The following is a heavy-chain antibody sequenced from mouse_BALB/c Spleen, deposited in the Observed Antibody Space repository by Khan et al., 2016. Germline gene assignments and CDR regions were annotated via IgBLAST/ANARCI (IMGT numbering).Heavy chain of an antibody. V-gene: IGHV3-8*02. Sequence: VQLKESGPSLVKPSQTLSLTCSVTGDSITRSYWNWIRKFPGNKLEYMGYINYSGSTYYNPSPKSRISITRDTSKNQYYLQLTSVTTEDTATYYCAIDYYGDYEFAYWGQGALVTVSA. J-gene: IGHJ3*01. CDR3: AIDYYGDYEFAY. CDR2: INYSGST. CDR1: GDSITRSY. D-gene: IGHD2-13*01.